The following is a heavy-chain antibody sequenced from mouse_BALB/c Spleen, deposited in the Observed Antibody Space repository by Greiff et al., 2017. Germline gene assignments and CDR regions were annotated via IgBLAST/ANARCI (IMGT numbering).Heavy chain of an antibody. Sequence: VQLQQSGPELVKPGASVKIPCKASGYTFTDYNMDWVKQSHGKSLEWIGDINPNNGGTIYNQKFKGKVTLTVDNSSSTAYMQLRSLTSEDTAVYYCARGDYGSSYVGYFDVWGAGTTVTVSA. CDR2: INPNNGGT. CDR3: ARGDYGSSYVGYFDV. V-gene: IGHV1-18*01. CDR1: GYTFTDYN. J-gene: IGHJ1*01. D-gene: IGHD1-1*01.